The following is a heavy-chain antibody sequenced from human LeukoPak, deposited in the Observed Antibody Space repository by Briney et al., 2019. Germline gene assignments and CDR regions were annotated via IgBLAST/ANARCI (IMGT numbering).Heavy chain of an antibody. CDR2: IIPIFGTA. CDR3: ARSRYYDSSGQLLNFDY. V-gene: IGHV1-69*05. J-gene: IGHJ4*02. Sequence: SVKVSCKASGGTFSSYAISWVRQAPGQGLEWMGGIIPIFGTANYAQKFQGRVTITTGESTSTAYMELSSLRSEDTAVYYCARSRYYDSSGQLLNFDYWGQGTLVTVSS. D-gene: IGHD3-22*01. CDR1: GGTFSSYA.